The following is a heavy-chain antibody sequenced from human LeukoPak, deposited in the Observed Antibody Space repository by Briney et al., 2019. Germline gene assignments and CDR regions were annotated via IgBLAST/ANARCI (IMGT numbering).Heavy chain of an antibody. D-gene: IGHD3-3*01. CDR1: GGSISSGGYY. J-gene: IGHJ4*02. CDR3: AREGFLERRGFDY. Sequence: SETLSLTCTVSGGSISSGGYYWSWIRQPPGKGLEWIGYIYHSGSTYYNPSLKSRVTISVDRSKNQFSLKLSSVTAADTAVYYCAREGFLERRGFDYWGQGTLVTVSS. CDR2: IYHSGST. V-gene: IGHV4-30-2*01.